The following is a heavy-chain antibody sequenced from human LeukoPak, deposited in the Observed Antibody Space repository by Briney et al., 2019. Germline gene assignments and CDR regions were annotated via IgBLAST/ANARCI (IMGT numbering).Heavy chain of an antibody. CDR3: AGGLVGATAFDI. V-gene: IGHV1-2*02. CDR2: INPNSGGT. D-gene: IGHD1-26*01. CDR1: GYTCTGYY. J-gene: IGHJ3*02. Sequence: ASVKVSCKASGYTCTGYYMHWVRQAPGQGLEWMGWINPNSGGTNYAQKFQGRVTMTRDTSISTAYMELSRLRSDDTAVYYCAGGLVGATAFDIWGQGTMVTVSS.